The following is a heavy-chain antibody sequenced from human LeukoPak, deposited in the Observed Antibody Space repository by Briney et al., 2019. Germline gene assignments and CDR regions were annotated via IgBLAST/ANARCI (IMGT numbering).Heavy chain of an antibody. CDR3: ARCYSDFWSGPDYYYYMDV. CDR2: IYYSGST. V-gene: IGHV4-39*07. J-gene: IGHJ6*03. Sequence: SETLSLTCTVSGGSISSSSYYWGWIRQPPGKGLEWIGSIYYSGSTYYNPSLKSRVTISVDTSKNQFSLKLSSVTAADTAVYYCARCYSDFWSGPDYYYYMDVWGKGTTVTVSS. D-gene: IGHD3-3*01. CDR1: GGSISSSSYY.